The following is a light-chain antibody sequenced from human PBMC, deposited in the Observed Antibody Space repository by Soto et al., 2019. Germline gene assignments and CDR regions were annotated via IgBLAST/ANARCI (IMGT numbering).Light chain of an antibody. V-gene: IGKV4-1*01. CDR1: QSILYSSNNKNY. Sequence: DIVMTQSPDSLAVSLGERATINCKSSQSILYSSNNKNYLAWYQQKPGQPPKLLIYWASTRESGVPDRFSGSGSGTDFTLTISSLQAEDVAVYYCQQYYSRPPFFGPGTKVDIK. CDR3: QQYYSRPPF. CDR2: WAS. J-gene: IGKJ3*01.